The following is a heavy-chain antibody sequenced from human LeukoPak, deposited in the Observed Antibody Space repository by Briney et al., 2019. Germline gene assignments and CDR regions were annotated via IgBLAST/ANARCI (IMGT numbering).Heavy chain of an antibody. Sequence: SVKVSFKASGGTFSSYAISWVRQAPGQGLEWMGGIISIFGTANYAQKFQGRVTITADESTNTAYMELSSLRSEDTAVYYCARAVRPPKEYGSGSKGGSGLHFQHWGQGTLVTVSS. V-gene: IGHV1-69*13. J-gene: IGHJ1*01. D-gene: IGHD3-10*01. CDR3: ARAVRPPKEYGSGSKGGSGLHFQH. CDR2: IISIFGTA. CDR1: GGTFSSYA.